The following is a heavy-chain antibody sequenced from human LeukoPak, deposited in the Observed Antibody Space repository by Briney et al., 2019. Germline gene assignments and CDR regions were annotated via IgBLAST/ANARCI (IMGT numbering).Heavy chain of an antibody. CDR3: ATSTAAAGTD. V-gene: IGHV3-7*03. J-gene: IGHJ4*02. Sequence: GGSLRLSCAASGYTFSNLWMSWVRQAPGKGLKWVANIKQDGSEKYYVDSVKGRFTISRDNAQNSLYLQMNSLRAEDTAIYYCATSTAAAGTDWGQGTLVTVSS. CDR2: IKQDGSEK. CDR1: GYTFSNLW. D-gene: IGHD6-13*01.